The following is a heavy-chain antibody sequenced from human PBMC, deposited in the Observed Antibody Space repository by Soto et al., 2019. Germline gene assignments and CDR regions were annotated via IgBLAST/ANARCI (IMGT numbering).Heavy chain of an antibody. CDR2: ISGSGGST. J-gene: IGHJ4*02. D-gene: IGHD2-15*01. V-gene: IGHV3-23*01. CDR1: GFTFSSYA. CDR3: AKAPEVVPVYY. Sequence: GGSLRLSCAASGFTFSSYAMIWVRQAPGKGLEWVSAISGSGGSTYYADSVKGRFTISRDNSKNTLYLQMNSLRAEDTAVYYCAKAPEVVPVYYWGQGTLVTLSS.